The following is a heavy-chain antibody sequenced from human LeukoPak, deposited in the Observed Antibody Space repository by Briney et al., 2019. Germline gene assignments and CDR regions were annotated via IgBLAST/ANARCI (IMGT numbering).Heavy chain of an antibody. CDR3: ARETPHYYGSGSPKSLFDY. Sequence: ASVKVSCKASGYTFTNYGVSWVRQAPGQGLEWMGWISAYNGHTSYAQKLQGRVTMTTDTSTSTAYMELRSLRSDDTAVYFCARETPHYYGSGSPKSLFDYWGQGTLVTVSS. CDR1: GYTFTNYG. V-gene: IGHV1-18*01. J-gene: IGHJ4*02. CDR2: ISAYNGHT. D-gene: IGHD3-10*01.